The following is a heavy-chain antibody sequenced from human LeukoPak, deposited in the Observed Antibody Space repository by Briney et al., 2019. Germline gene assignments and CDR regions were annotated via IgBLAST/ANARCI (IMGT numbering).Heavy chain of an antibody. CDR1: GGSVGSGSYY. CDR2: IYYSGST. CDR3: ARGGDLRSSPDYNWFDP. D-gene: IGHD6-6*01. Sequence: PSQTLSLTCTVSGGSVGSGSYYWSWIRQHPGKGLEWIGYIYYSGSTYYNPSLKSRVTISVDTSKNQFSLKLSSVTAADTAVYYCARGGDLRSSPDYNWFDPWGQGTLVTVSS. J-gene: IGHJ5*02. V-gene: IGHV4-31*03.